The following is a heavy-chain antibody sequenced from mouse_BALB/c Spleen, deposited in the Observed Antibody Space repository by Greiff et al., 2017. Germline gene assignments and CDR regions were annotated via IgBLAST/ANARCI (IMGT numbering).Heavy chain of an antibody. Sequence: QVQLQQSGPELVRPGESVKISCKGSGYTFTDYAMHWVKQSHAKSLEWIGVISIYYDNTNYNQKFKGKATMTVDKSSSTAYMELARLTSEDSAIYYCAREDYDGNFDYWGQGTTLTVSS. J-gene: IGHJ2*01. CDR1: GYTFTDYA. D-gene: IGHD2-4*01. CDR2: ISIYYDNT. CDR3: AREDYDGNFDY. V-gene: IGHV1-67*01.